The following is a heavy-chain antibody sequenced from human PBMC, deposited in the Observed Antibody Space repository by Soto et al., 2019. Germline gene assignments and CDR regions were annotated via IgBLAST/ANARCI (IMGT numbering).Heavy chain of an antibody. V-gene: IGHV3-30*18. CDR2: ISYDGSNE. D-gene: IGHD1-26*01. CDR3: TKEYIVGTTWGYFES. CDR1: GFIFSTYG. J-gene: IGHJ4*02. Sequence: ESGRGVVQPGGSLRLSCAASGFIFSTYGMHWVRQVPGKGLEWVAHISYDGSNEHYADSVKGRFTVSRDNAKNTLSLQLTSLRSEDTAVYYCTKEYIVGTTWGYFESWGQGTLVTVSS.